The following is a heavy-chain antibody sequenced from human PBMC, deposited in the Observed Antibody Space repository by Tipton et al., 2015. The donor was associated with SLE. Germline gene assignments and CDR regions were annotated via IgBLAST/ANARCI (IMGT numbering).Heavy chain of an antibody. CDR2: INNDGSRT. D-gene: IGHD1-1*01. CDR3: ARDTNWNLYDY. J-gene: IGHJ4*01. V-gene: IGHV3-74*01. CDR1: GFTFSSYW. Sequence: SLRLSCAASGFTFSSYWMHWVRQAPGKGLVWVSRINNDGSRTNYVDSGKGRFSISRDNAKNTVHLQMNSLRAEDTAVYYCARDTNWNLYDYWGHGTLFTVSS.